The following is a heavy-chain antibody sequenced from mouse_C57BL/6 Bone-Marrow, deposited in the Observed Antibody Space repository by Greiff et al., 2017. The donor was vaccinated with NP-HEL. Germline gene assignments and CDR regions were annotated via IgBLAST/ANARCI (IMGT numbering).Heavy chain of an antibody. J-gene: IGHJ2*01. CDR2: IDPENGDT. V-gene: IGHV14-4*01. Sequence: EVKVVESGAELVRPGASVKLSCTASGFNIKDDYMHWVKQRPEQGLEWIGWIDPENGDTEYASKFQGKATITADTSSNTAYLQLSSLTSEDTAVYYCTQTAQASFDYWGQGTTLTVSS. CDR3: TQTAQASFDY. CDR1: GFNIKDDY. D-gene: IGHD3-2*02.